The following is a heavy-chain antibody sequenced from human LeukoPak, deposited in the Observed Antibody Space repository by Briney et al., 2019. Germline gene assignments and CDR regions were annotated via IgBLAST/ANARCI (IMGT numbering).Heavy chain of an antibody. J-gene: IGHJ3*02. CDR3: ARVKSYYYDTNKDAFDI. D-gene: IGHD3-22*01. CDR1: GYTFTSYY. Sequence: GASVKVSCKASGYTFTSYYMHWVRQAPGQGLEWMGIINPSGGSTSYAQKFQGRVTMTRDTSTSTVYMELSSLRSEDTAVYYCARVKSYYYDTNKDAFDIWGQGTMVTVSS. V-gene: IGHV1-46*01. CDR2: INPSGGST.